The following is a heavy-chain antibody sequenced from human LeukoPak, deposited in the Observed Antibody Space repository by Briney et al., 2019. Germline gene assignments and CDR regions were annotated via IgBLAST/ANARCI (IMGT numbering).Heavy chain of an antibody. CDR1: GFTFSSYA. CDR3: ARGGYYDSSGYYYSPYFDY. J-gene: IGHJ4*02. Sequence: GGSLRFSCAASGFTFSSYAMHWVRQAPGKGLEWVAVISYDGSNKYYADSVKGRFTISRDNSKNTLYLQMNSLRAEDTAVYYCARGGYYDSSGYYYSPYFDYWGQGTLVTVSS. CDR2: ISYDGSNK. V-gene: IGHV3-30-3*01. D-gene: IGHD3-22*01.